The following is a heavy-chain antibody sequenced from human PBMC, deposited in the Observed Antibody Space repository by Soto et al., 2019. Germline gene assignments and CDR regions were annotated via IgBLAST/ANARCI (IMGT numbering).Heavy chain of an antibody. D-gene: IGHD3-10*01. V-gene: IGHV5-51*01. Sequence: PWESLTINCTCSGDSFTRYWIGWVRQMPGKGLEWMGIIYPGDSDTRYSPSFQGQVTISADKSISTAYLQWSSLKASDTAMYYCASGSDYYYYGMEVWGQGTTVTVSS. CDR3: ASGSDYYYYGMEV. CDR2: IYPGDSDT. J-gene: IGHJ6*02. CDR1: GDSFTRYW.